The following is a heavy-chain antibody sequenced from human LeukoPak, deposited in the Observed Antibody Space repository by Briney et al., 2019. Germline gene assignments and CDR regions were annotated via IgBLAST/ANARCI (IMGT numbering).Heavy chain of an antibody. CDR2: TYYRSKWST. D-gene: IGHD1-1*01. CDR1: GDSVSINSAA. J-gene: IGHJ4*02. Sequence: SQTLSLTSAISGDSVSINSAAWNWIRQSPSRGLEWLGRTYYRSKWSTYYAVSVKSRISINRDTSKNQISLQLNSVTPEDTAVYYCARSTGPIDYWGQGTLVTVSS. V-gene: IGHV6-1*01. CDR3: ARSTGPIDY.